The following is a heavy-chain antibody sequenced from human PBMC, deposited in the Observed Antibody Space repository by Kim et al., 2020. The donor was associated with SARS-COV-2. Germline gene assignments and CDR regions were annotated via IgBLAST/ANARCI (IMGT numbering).Heavy chain of an antibody. V-gene: IGHV3-30*04. Sequence: GGSLRLSCAASGFTFSSYAMHWVRQAPGKGLEWVAVISYDGSNKYYADSVKGRFTISRDNSKNTLYLQMNSLRAEDTAVYYCARSAHSSGWDYWGQGTLVTVSS. CDR3: ARSAHSSGWDY. J-gene: IGHJ4*02. D-gene: IGHD6-19*01. CDR2: ISYDGSNK. CDR1: GFTFSSYA.